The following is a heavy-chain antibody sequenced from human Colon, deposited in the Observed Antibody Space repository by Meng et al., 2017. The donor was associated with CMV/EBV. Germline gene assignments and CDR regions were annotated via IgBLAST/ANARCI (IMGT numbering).Heavy chain of an antibody. CDR3: TKLMGNTRVDH. CDR2: IDSSGA. CDR1: GFTFSSYA. Sequence: GGSLRLSCAASGFTFSSYAMSWVRQTPGKGLEWVSTIDSSGAYIADSVKGRFTVSRDNFKNTLDLQMNSLRVEDAATYYCTKLMGNTRVDHWGQGTLVTVSS. J-gene: IGHJ5*02. V-gene: IGHV3-23*05. D-gene: IGHD5-24*01.